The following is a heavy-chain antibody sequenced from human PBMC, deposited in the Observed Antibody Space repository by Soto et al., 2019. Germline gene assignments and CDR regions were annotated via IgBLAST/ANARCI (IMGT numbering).Heavy chain of an antibody. Sequence: PSETLSLTCAVYGGSFSGYYWSWIRQPPGKGLEWIGEINHSGSTYYNPSLKSRVTISVDTSKNQFSLKLSSVTAADTAVYYCARDHYYDSSGRNWFDPWGQGTLVTVSS. CDR1: GGSFSGYY. CDR2: INHSGST. V-gene: IGHV4-34*01. D-gene: IGHD3-22*01. J-gene: IGHJ5*02. CDR3: ARDHYYDSSGRNWFDP.